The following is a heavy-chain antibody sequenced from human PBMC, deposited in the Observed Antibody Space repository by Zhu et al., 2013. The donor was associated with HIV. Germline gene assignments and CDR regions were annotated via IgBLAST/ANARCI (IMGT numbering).Heavy chain of an antibody. V-gene: IGHV1-2*02. CDR1: GYRFTDYY. Sequence: QVQLLQSGAEVKKPGASLKVSCKTSGYRFTDYYIHWLRQAPGQGPEWMGRINPPSGDTNNAPKFQGRVTMTRDTSISTAFMELTGLTSDDTAVYYCARDHLSTWNWFDPWGQGSLVTVSS. CDR3: ARDHLSTWNWFDP. CDR2: INPPSGDT. D-gene: IGHD2-2*01. J-gene: IGHJ5*02.